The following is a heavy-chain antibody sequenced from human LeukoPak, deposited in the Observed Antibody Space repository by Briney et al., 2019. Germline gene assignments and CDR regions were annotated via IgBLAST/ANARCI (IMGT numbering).Heavy chain of an antibody. V-gene: IGHV3-30-3*01. J-gene: IGHJ4*02. D-gene: IGHD4-17*01. CDR1: GLIFSQYS. Sequence: GGSLRLSCAASGLIFSQYSMNWVRQAPGKGLEWVTVISNDGSNKYYADSVKGRFTISRDNSKNALYLQMNSLRTEDTAVYYCARETTLRFDYWGQGTLVTVSS. CDR2: ISNDGSNK. CDR3: ARETTLRFDY.